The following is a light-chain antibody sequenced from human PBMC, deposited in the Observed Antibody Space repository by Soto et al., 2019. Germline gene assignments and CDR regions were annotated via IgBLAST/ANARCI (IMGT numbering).Light chain of an antibody. CDR2: KVS. CDR1: QSLVYSDGNTY. Sequence: DVVMTQSPLSPPVTLGQPASISCRSSQSLVYSDGNTYLNWFQQRPGQSPRRLIYKVSNRDSGVPDRFSGSGSGTDFTLKISRVEAEDVGVYYCMQGTHGITFGQGTRLEIK. J-gene: IGKJ5*01. V-gene: IGKV2-30*01. CDR3: MQGTHGIT.